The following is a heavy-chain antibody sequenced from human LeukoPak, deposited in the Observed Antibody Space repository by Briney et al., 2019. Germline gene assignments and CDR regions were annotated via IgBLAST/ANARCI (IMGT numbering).Heavy chain of an antibody. CDR1: GGTFSSYA. Sequence: GASVKVSCKASGGTFSSYAFSWVRQAPGQGLEWMGGIIPIFGTVNYAQKFQGRVTITADESTSTAYMELSSLRSEDTAVYYCARDLGSRDGYNPPNLFDNWGQGTLVTVSS. J-gene: IGHJ4*02. D-gene: IGHD5-24*01. CDR2: IIPIFGTV. CDR3: ARDLGSRDGYNPPNLFDN. V-gene: IGHV1-69*01.